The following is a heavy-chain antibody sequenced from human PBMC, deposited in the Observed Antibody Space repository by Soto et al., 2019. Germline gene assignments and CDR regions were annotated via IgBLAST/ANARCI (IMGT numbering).Heavy chain of an antibody. CDR3: AKDRSSLSLIVPPWYY. CDR1: GFTFSSYV. Sequence: GGSLRLSCAASGFTFSSYVMHWVRQAPGKGLEWVAVISYDGSNKYYADSVKGRFTISRDNSKNTLYLQMNSLRAEDTAVYYCAKDRSSLSLIVPPWYYWGQGTLVTVSS. D-gene: IGHD2-21*01. CDR2: ISYDGSNK. J-gene: IGHJ4*02. V-gene: IGHV3-30*18.